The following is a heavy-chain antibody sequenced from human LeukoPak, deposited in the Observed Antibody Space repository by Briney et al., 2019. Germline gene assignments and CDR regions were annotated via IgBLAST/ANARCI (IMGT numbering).Heavy chain of an antibody. CDR1: GFTFSSYG. CDR2: ISYDGSNK. J-gene: IGHJ3*02. CDR3: ARIGPTWAFDI. V-gene: IGHV3-30*03. D-gene: IGHD3/OR15-3a*01. Sequence: GGSLRLSCAASGFTFSSYGMHWVRQAPGKGLEWVAVISYDGSNKYYADSVKGRFTISRDNSKNTLYLQMNSLRAEDTAVYYCARIGPTWAFDIWGQGTMVTVSS.